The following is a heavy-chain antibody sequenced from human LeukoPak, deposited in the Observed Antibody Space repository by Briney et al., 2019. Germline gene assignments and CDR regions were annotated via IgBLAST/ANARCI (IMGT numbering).Heavy chain of an antibody. CDR1: GASISSSSYY. D-gene: IGHD3-10*01. CDR2: IYSSGST. V-gene: IGHV4-39*01. Sequence: SETLSHTRTDSGASISSSSYYSGCIRQPPGKRLECNRNIYSSGSTYYKASLKGRVTISLDTSKNQFSLRLTSVTAADTAVYYCARPPYMTRGVPLDYWGQGTLVTVSS. CDR3: ARPPYMTRGVPLDY. J-gene: IGHJ4*02.